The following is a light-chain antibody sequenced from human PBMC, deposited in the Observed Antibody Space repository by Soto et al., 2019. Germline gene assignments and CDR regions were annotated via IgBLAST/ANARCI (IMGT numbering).Light chain of an antibody. CDR1: QDIRNY. Sequence: DIQMTQSPSSLSASVGDRVTITCQASQDIRNYLNWYQQKPGKAPKILIYEASNLEIGVPSRFSGSGSGRTFTFSISSLQPEDIATYYCQQCDDFITFGGGTRIEIK. J-gene: IGKJ4*01. CDR3: QQCDDFIT. V-gene: IGKV1-33*01. CDR2: EAS.